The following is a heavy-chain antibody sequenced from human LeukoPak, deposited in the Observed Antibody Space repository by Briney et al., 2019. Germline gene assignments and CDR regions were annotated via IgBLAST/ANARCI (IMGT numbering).Heavy chain of an antibody. CDR2: ISGSGGST. V-gene: IGHV3-23*01. D-gene: IGHD6-19*01. Sequence: GGSLRLSCAASGFTFSSYAMSWVRQAPGKGLEWVSAISGSGGSTYYADSVKGRFTISRDNSKNTLYLQMNSLRAEDTAVYYCAKLSGYSSGWFAGVNWFDPWGQGTLVTVSS. CDR1: GFTFSSYA. J-gene: IGHJ5*02. CDR3: AKLSGYSSGWFAGVNWFDP.